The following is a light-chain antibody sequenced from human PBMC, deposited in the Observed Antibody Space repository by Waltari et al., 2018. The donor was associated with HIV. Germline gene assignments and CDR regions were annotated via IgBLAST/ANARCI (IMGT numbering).Light chain of an antibody. J-gene: IGLJ2*01. Sequence: SYMLTQPPSVSVAPGETARITCEGDNIGSRSVQWYQQKAGQAPVLVIYYDIDRPSGIPERFAGPNSDNTATLTISRVEAGDEADYYCQVWDGDSNHVVFGGGTKLTVL. CDR3: QVWDGDSNHVV. CDR2: YDI. CDR1: NIGSRS. V-gene: IGLV3-21*04.